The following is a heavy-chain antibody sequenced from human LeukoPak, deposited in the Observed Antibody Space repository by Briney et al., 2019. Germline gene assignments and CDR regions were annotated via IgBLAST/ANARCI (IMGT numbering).Heavy chain of an antibody. CDR3: AREVGGYRYGYRPTELSWYFGL. CDR2: IYTSGST. CDR1: GGSISSGSYY. J-gene: IGHJ2*01. Sequence: PSETLSLTCTVSGGSISSGSYYWSWIRQPAGKGLEWIGRIYTSGSTNYNPSLKSRVTISVDTSKNQFSLKLSSVTAADTAVYYCAREVGGYRYGYRPTELSWYFGLWGRGTLVTVSP. D-gene: IGHD5-18*01. V-gene: IGHV4-61*02.